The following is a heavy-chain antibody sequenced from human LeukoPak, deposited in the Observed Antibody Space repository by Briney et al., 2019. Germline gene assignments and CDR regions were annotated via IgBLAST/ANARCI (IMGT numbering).Heavy chain of an antibody. CDR3: AETRSGSYFED. D-gene: IGHD1-26*01. CDR2: IYYSGST. CDR1: GGSISSYY. J-gene: IGHJ4*02. V-gene: IGHV4-59*01. Sequence: SETLSLTCTASGGSISSYYWSWIRQPPGKGLEWIGYIYYSGSTNYNPSLKSRVTISVVTSKSQLSLKLSSVTAADTAVYYCAETRSGSYFEDWGQGTLVTVSS.